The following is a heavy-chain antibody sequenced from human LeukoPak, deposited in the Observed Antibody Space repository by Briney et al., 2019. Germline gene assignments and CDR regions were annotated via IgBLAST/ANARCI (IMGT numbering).Heavy chain of an antibody. V-gene: IGHV4-59*01. CDR2: IYYSGST. CDR3: ARAPAPIAAAGKSFDL. J-gene: IGHJ2*01. D-gene: IGHD6-13*01. Sequence: SETLSLTCTVSGGSISSYYWSWIRQPPGKGLEWIGYIYYSGSTNYNPSLKSRVTISVDTSKNQFSLKLSSVTAADTAVYYCARAPAPIAAAGKSFDLWGRGTLVTVSS. CDR1: GGSISSYY.